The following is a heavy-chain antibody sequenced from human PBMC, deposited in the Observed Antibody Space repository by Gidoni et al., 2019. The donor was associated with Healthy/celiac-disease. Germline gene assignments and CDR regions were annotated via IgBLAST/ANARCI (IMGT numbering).Heavy chain of an antibody. CDR1: GFTVSSNY. CDR3: ARGLTHSITMVRGVSDAFDI. CDR2: IYSGGST. Sequence: EVQLGEKGGGLIQPGGARSLPCAASGFTVSSNYMSWVRQAPGKGLEWVSVIYSGGSTYYADSVKGRFTISRDNSKNTLSLRMNSLRAEDTAVYYCARGLTHSITMVRGVSDAFDIWGQGTMVTVSS. V-gene: IGHV3-53*02. D-gene: IGHD3-10*01. J-gene: IGHJ3*02.